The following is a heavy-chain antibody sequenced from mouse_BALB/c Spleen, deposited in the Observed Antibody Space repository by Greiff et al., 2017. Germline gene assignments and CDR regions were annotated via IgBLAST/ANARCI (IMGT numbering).Heavy chain of an antibody. CDR1: GYSITSGYY. J-gene: IGHJ4*01. Sequence: VQLKESGPGLVKPSQSLSLTCSVTGYSITSGYYWNWIRQFPGNKLEWMGYISYDGSNNYNPSLKNRISITRDTSKNQFFLKLNSVTTEDTATYYCARALEYYAMDYWGQGTSVTVSS. V-gene: IGHV3-6*02. CDR3: ARALEYYAMDY. CDR2: ISYDGSN.